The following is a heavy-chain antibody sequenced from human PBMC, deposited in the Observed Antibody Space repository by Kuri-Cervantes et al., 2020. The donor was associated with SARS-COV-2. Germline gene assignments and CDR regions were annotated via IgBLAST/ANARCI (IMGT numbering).Heavy chain of an antibody. CDR3: ARGYSNEIYYYYMDV. CDR1: GGSLSSGDYY. Sequence: SETLSLTCTVSGGSLSSGDYYWTWIRQPPGKGLEWIGYIYYSGSTNYNPSLKSRVTISVDTSKNQFSLKLSSVTAADTAVYYCARGYSNEIYYYYMDVWGKGTTVTVSS. D-gene: IGHD4-11*01. V-gene: IGHV4-61*08. CDR2: IYYSGST. J-gene: IGHJ6*03.